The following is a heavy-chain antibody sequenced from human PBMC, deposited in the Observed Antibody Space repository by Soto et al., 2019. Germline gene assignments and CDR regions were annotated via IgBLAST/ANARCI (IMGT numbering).Heavy chain of an antibody. V-gene: IGHV4-31*03. CDR1: GGSISSGGYY. J-gene: IGHJ5*02. Sequence: QVQLQESGPGLVKPSQTLSLTCTVSGGSISSGGYYWSWIRQHPGKGLEWIGYIYYSGSTYYNPSLKGRVAIPVAPSKNQSSRSRSFGTAGDPAAYYCGRARPRASLMASWGQGTLSPSPQ. CDR2: IYYSGST. CDR3: GRARPRASLMAS.